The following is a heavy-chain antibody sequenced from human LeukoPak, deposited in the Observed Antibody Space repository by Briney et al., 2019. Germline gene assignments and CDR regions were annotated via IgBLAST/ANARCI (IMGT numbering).Heavy chain of an antibody. D-gene: IGHD2-2*01. CDR1: GFTFSSYA. Sequence: GGSLRLSCAASGFTFSSYAMSWVRQAPGKGLEWVSAISGSGGSTYYADSVKGRFTISRDNSKNTLYLQMNSLRAEDTAVYYCAKEGVYIVVVPAATPNWFDPWGQGTLVTVSS. V-gene: IGHV3-23*01. J-gene: IGHJ5*02. CDR3: AKEGVYIVVVPAATPNWFDP. CDR2: ISGSGGST.